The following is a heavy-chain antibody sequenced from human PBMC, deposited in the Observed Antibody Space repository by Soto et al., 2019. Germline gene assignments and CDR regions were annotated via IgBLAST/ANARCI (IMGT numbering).Heavy chain of an antibody. D-gene: IGHD2-15*01. J-gene: IGHJ6*02. CDR2: IYSNGFT. Sequence: GGSLRLSCAASGFTVTSNYMSWVRQAPGKGLEWVSIIYSNGFTSYADSVKGRFIISRDKSKNTLYLQMNSLGAEDTAVYYCARDHWDCSGGSCHYYYYYYGMDVWGQGTTVTVSS. CDR3: ARDHWDCSGGSCHYYYYYYGMDV. CDR1: GFTVTSNY. V-gene: IGHV3-53*01.